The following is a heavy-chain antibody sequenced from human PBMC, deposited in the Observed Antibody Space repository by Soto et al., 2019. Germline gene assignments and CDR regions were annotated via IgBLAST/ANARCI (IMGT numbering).Heavy chain of an antibody. CDR2: IYYTGKT. CDR1: GDYIHVGGYY. CDR3: GRDLTSNANCIDP. Sequence: SETLSLTCSVSGDYIHVGGYYWTWIRQRPGKGLEWMGYIYYTGKTYYNPSLESRLTMSVDRSKNQFSLRLTSVTAADTAVYFCGRDLTSNANCIDPWGQGTLVAVSS. D-gene: IGHD2-2*01. V-gene: IGHV4-31*02. J-gene: IGHJ5*02.